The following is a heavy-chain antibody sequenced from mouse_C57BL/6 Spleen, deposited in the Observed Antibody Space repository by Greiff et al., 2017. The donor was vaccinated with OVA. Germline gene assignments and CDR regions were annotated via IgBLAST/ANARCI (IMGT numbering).Heavy chain of an antibody. CDR1: GFTFSDYG. CDR2: ISSGSSTI. CDR3: ARPAYYSNYFDY. Sequence: EVKLVESGGGLVKPGGSLKLSYAASGFTFSDYGMHWVRQAPEKGLEWVAYISSGSSTIYYADTVKGRFTISRDNAKNTLFLQMTSLRSEDTAMYYCARPAYYSNYFDYWGQGTTLTVSS. V-gene: IGHV5-17*01. J-gene: IGHJ2*01. D-gene: IGHD2-5*01.